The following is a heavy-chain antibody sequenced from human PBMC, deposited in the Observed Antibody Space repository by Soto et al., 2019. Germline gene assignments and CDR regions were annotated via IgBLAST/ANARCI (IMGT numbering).Heavy chain of an antibody. CDR3: ARAGLVLGAFDI. D-gene: IGHD3-10*01. V-gene: IGHV4-59*01. CDR2: IYYSGST. J-gene: IGHJ3*02. Sequence: SETLSLTCTVSGGSISSYYWSWIRQPPGKGLEWIGYIYYSGSTNYNPSLKSRVTISVDTSKNQFSLKLSSVTAADTAGYYCARAGLVLGAFDIWGQGTMVTVSS. CDR1: GGSISSYY.